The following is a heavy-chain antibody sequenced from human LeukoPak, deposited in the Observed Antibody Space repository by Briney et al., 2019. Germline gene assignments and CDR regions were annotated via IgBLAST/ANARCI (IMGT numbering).Heavy chain of an antibody. Sequence: SETLSLTCTVSGGSISNYYWSWIRQPAGKGLEWIGRIYTSGSTNYNPSLKSRVTMSVDTSKNQFSLKLSSVTAADTAVYYCARDKGAAAGYNWFDPWGQGTLVNVSS. V-gene: IGHV4-4*07. CDR1: GGSISNYY. CDR3: ARDKGAAAGYNWFDP. D-gene: IGHD6-13*01. J-gene: IGHJ5*02. CDR2: IYTSGST.